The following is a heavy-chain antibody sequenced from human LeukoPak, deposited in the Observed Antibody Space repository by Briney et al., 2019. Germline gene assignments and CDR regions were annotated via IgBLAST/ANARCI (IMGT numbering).Heavy chain of an antibody. J-gene: IGHJ4*02. Sequence: GGSLRLSCAASGFTFSSYGMSWVRQAPGKGLEWVSAISGSGGSTYYADSVKGRFTISRDNSKNTLYLQMNSLRAEDTAVYYCARAAGYYYDSGETYWGQGTLVTVSS. D-gene: IGHD3-10*01. CDR3: ARAAGYYYDSGETY. V-gene: IGHV3-23*01. CDR2: ISGSGGST. CDR1: GFTFSSYG.